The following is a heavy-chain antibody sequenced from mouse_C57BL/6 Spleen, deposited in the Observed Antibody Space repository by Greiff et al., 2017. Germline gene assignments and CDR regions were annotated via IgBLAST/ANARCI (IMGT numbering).Heavy chain of an antibody. CDR1: GYAFTNYL. CDR3: ARSNYYGSNPFAY. J-gene: IGHJ3*01. V-gene: IGHV1-54*01. CDR2: INPGSGGT. Sequence: VQRVESGAELVRPGTSVKVSCKASGYAFTNYLIEWVKQRPGQGLEWIGVINPGSGGTNYNEKFKGKATLTADKSSSTAYMQLSSLTSEDSAVYFCARSNYYGSNPFAYWGQGTLVSVSA. D-gene: IGHD1-1*01.